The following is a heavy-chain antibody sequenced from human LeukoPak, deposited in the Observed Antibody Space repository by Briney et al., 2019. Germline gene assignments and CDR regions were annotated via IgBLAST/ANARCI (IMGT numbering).Heavy chain of an antibody. D-gene: IGHD6-13*01. J-gene: IGHJ4*02. Sequence: GGSLRLSCAASGFTFSSYVMNWVRQAPGKGLEWVSGISDSGGGTYYADSVKGRFTISRDSSKNTLYLQMNSLRAEDTAVYYCAKKGIAAADSIDFWGQGTLVTVSS. CDR2: ISDSGGGT. CDR1: GFTFSSYV. CDR3: AKKGIAAADSIDF. V-gene: IGHV3-23*01.